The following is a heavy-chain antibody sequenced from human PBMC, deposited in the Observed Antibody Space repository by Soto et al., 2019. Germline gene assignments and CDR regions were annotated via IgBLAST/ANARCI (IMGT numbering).Heavy chain of an antibody. V-gene: IGHV3-64D*08. CDR3: LSLLIGYCSSTSCSEGPN. Sequence: GGSLRLSCSASGFTFSSYAMHWVRQAPGKGLEYVSAISSNGGSTYYADSVKGRFTISRDNSKNTLYLQMSSLRAEDTAVYYCLSLLIGYCSSTSCSEGPNWGQGTLVTVSS. J-gene: IGHJ4*02. CDR1: GFTFSSYA. D-gene: IGHD2-2*01. CDR2: ISSNGGST.